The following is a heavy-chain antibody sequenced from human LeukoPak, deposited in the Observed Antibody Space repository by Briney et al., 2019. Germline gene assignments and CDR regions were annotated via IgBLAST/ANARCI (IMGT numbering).Heavy chain of an antibody. CDR1: GFPFDDQT. CDR3: ARGGATRGRFEK. Sequence: GGSLRLYCAASGFPFDDQTMSWVRQAPGKGLDWVASMREDGTKIYYVDSVKGRFTISRDNPKNSLYLQMNSLRAEDTGVYYCARGGATRGRFEKWGEGTLVTVSS. CDR2: MREDGTKI. D-gene: IGHD1-26*01. V-gene: IGHV3-7*01. J-gene: IGHJ4*02.